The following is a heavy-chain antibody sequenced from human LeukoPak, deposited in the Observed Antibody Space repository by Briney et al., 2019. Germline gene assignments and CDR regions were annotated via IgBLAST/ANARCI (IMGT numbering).Heavy chain of an antibody. CDR2: INPNSGDT. CDR3: ARGAGVTGTNWVRLDHFDF. D-gene: IGHD1-7*01. V-gene: IGHV1-2*06. J-gene: IGHJ4*02. CDR1: GYAFSAYY. Sequence: ASVKVSCKTSGYAFSAYYINWVRQAPGQGLEWMGRINPNSGDTNFAQKFQGRVTMTRDKSISTAYMGLTRLSSDDRAVYYCARGAGVTGTNWVRLDHFDFWGQGTLIIVSS.